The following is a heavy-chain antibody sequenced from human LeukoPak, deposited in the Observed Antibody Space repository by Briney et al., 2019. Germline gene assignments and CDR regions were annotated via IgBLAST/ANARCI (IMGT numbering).Heavy chain of an antibody. CDR1: GFTFSSYA. CDR3: AKEVARDYSNYVVY. D-gene: IGHD4-11*01. CDR2: ISGSVGST. J-gene: IGHJ4*02. V-gene: IGHV3-23*01. Sequence: RGSLRLSCAASGFTFSSYAMSWVRQAPGKGLEWVSAISGSVGSTYYADSVKGRFTISRDNSKNTLYLQMNSLRAEDTAVYYCAKEVARDYSNYVVYWGQGTLVTVSS.